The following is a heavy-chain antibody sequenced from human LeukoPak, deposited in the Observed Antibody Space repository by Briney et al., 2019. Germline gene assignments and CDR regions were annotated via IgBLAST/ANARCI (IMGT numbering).Heavy chain of an antibody. V-gene: IGHV3-23*01. CDR2: INGGGGTT. J-gene: IGHJ4*02. CDR1: GFTFSTNA. Sequence: GGSLRLSCTASGFTFSTNAMTWVRQAPGRGLEWVSVINGGGGTTYYADSVKGRFTISRDNSKNTLYLKMNSLRVDDTAVYYCAKDRGSNWQLWLDYWGQGTLVTVSS. CDR3: AKDRGSNWQLWLDY. D-gene: IGHD6-13*01.